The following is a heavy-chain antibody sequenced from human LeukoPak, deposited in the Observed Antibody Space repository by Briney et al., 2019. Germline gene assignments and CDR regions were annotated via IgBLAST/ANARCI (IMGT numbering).Heavy chain of an antibody. D-gene: IGHD2-2*01. J-gene: IGHJ4*02. CDR3: ATSFRYQIFPFDY. CDR1: GYTLTELS. Sequence: ASVKVSCKVSGYTLTELSMRWVRQAPGKGLEWMGGFDPEDGETIYAQKFQGRVTMTEDTSTDTAYMELSSLRSEDTAVYYCATSFRYQIFPFDYWGQGTLVTVSS. V-gene: IGHV1-24*01. CDR2: FDPEDGET.